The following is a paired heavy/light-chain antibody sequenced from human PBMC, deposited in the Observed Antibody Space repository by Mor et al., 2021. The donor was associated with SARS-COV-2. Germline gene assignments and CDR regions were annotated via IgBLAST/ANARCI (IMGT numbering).Light chain of an antibody. CDR2: SNN. V-gene: IGLV1-44*01. J-gene: IGLJ1*01. CDR1: SSNIGSNT. Sequence: QSVLTQPPSASGTPGQRVTISCSGSSSNIGSNTVNWYQQLPGTAPKLLIYSNNQRPSGVPDRFSGSKSGTSASLAISGLQSEDEADYYCAAWDDSQNYVFGTGTKVTVL. CDR3: AAWDDSQNYV.
Heavy chain of an antibody. Sequence: QVQLVQSGSELKKPGASVKVSCKASGYTFTSYAMNWVRQAPGQGLEWMGWINTNTGNPTYAQGFTGRFVFSLDTSVSTAYLQISSLKAEDTAVYYCARDFGSITIFGVVIMGENYGMDVWGQGTTVTVSS. CDR2: INTNTGNP. CDR3: ARDFGSITIFGVVIMGENYGMDV. V-gene: IGHV7-4-1*02. J-gene: IGHJ6*02. CDR1: GYTFTSYA. D-gene: IGHD3-3*01.